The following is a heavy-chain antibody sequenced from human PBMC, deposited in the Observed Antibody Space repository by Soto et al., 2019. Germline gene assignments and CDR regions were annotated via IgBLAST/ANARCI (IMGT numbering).Heavy chain of an antibody. D-gene: IGHD2-2*01. J-gene: IGHJ4*02. CDR1: GGSISSYY. CDR3: ARTTRRGYCSSTSCYGYYFDY. Sequence: SETLSLTCTVSGGSISSYYWSWIRQPPGKGLEWIGYIYYSGSTNYNPSLKSRVTLSVDTSKNQFSLKLSSVTAADTAVYYCARTTRRGYCSSTSCYGYYFDYWGQGTLVTVSS. V-gene: IGHV4-59*08. CDR2: IYYSGST.